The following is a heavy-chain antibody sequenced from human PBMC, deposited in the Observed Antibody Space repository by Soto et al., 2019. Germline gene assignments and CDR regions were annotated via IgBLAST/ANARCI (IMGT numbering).Heavy chain of an antibody. D-gene: IGHD3-10*01. CDR3: AREKEYGSGRPDYYYYGMDV. V-gene: IGHV1-2*02. J-gene: IGHJ6*02. CDR2: INPNSGGT. Sequence: ASVKVSCKASGYTFTGYYMHWVRQAPGQGLEWMGWINPNSGGTNYAQKFQGRVTITADKSTSTAYMELSSLRSEDTAVYYCAREKEYGSGRPDYYYYGMDVWGQGTTVTVSS. CDR1: GYTFTGYY.